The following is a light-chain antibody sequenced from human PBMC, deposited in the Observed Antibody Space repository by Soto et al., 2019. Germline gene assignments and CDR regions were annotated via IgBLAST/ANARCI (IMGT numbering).Light chain of an antibody. Sequence: EIVMTQSPATLSVSPGERATLSCRASQSVSNNLAWYQQKPGQAPRLLIYGASTRATGIPARFSGSGSGTEFTLTISSLQSEDVATYYCQKYNGAPLTFGGGTKVEIK. J-gene: IGKJ4*01. CDR3: QKYNGAPLT. V-gene: IGKV3-15*01. CDR1: QSVSNN. CDR2: GAS.